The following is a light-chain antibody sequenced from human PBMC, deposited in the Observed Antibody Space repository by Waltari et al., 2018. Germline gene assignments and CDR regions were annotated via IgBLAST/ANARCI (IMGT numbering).Light chain of an antibody. CDR3: GSFAGSINWV. V-gene: IGLV2-8*01. J-gene: IGLJ3*02. CDR1: SSYVGDYDY. CDR2: EVS. Sequence: QSALTQPPSASGSPGPSVTISCTRTSSYVGDYDYVSWYQQPPGKAPKLIIYEVSKRPSGVPDRFSGSKSGNTASLTVSGLQAEDEADYYCGSFAGSINWVFGGGTKLTVL.